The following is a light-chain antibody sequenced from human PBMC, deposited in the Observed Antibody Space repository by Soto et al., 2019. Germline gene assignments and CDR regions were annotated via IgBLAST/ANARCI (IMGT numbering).Light chain of an antibody. Sequence: DIQMTQSPSSLSASVGDRVTITCRASQGISNYLAWYQQKPGKVPKLLIYAASTFQSGDPSRFSGSGSGTEFTLTISSLQPEDVATYYCQKYNSAPWTFGQGTKVQIK. V-gene: IGKV1-27*01. J-gene: IGKJ1*01. CDR1: QGISNY. CDR2: AAS. CDR3: QKYNSAPWT.